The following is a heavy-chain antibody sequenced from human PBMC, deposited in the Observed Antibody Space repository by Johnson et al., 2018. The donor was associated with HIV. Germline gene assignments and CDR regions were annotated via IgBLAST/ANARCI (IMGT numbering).Heavy chain of an antibody. V-gene: IGHV3-33*08. D-gene: IGHD1-26*01. CDR1: GFTFSNYA. CDR2: IRYDGGNT. Sequence: MQLVESGGGVVRPGRSLRLSCTASGFTFSNYAMHWVRQAPGKGLEWVAVIRYDGGNTYYADSVKGRFIISRDNSKNTLYLQMNSLRVEDTAVYHCARDRIVGADYDAFDIWGQGTMVTVSS. CDR3: ARDRIVGADYDAFDI. J-gene: IGHJ3*02.